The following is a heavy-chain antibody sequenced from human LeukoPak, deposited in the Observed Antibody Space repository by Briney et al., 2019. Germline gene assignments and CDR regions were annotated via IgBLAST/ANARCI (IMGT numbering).Heavy chain of an antibody. J-gene: IGHJ4*02. Sequence: ASVKVSCKASGYAFTSYGISWVRQAPGQGLEWMGWISAYNGNTNYAQKLQGRVTMTRDTSISTAYMELRRLRSDDTAVYYCAREERPTSCYTLWGQGTLVTVSS. CDR3: AREERPTSCYTL. CDR1: GYAFTSYG. CDR2: ISAYNGNT. V-gene: IGHV1-18*01. D-gene: IGHD2-2*02.